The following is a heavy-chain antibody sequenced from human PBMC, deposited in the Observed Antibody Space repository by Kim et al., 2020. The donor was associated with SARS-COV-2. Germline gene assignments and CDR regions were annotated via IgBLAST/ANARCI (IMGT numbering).Heavy chain of an antibody. CDR2: ISYDGSNK. J-gene: IGHJ4*02. V-gene: IGHV3-30*04. CDR1: GFTFSSYA. Sequence: GGSLRLSCAASGFTFSSYAMHWVRQAPGKGLEWVAVISYDGSNKYYADSVKGRFTISRDNSKNTLYLQMNSLRAEDTAVYYCARGNYDYVWGSYRPRGGGFDYWGQGTLVTVSS. D-gene: IGHD3-16*02. CDR3: ARGNYDYVWGSYRPRGGGFDY.